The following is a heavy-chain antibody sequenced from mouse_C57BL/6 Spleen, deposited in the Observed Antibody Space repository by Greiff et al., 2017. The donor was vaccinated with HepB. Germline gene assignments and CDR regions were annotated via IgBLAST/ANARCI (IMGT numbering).Heavy chain of an antibody. CDR3: ARGNGNWDAMDY. CDR1: GYTFTSYW. Sequence: QVQLQQSGAELVKPGASVKLSCKASGYTFTSYWMQWVKQRPGQGLEWIGEIDPSDSYTNYNQKFKGKATLTVDTSSSTAYMQLSSLTSEDSAVYYCARGNGNWDAMDYWGQGTSVTVSS. CDR2: IDPSDSYT. J-gene: IGHJ4*01. D-gene: IGHD2-1*01. V-gene: IGHV1-50*01.